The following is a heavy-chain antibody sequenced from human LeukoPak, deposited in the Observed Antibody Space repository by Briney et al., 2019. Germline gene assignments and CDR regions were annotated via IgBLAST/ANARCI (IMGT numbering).Heavy chain of an antibody. J-gene: IGHJ4*02. Sequence: ASVKVSCKASGYTFTSYYMHWVRQAPGQGLEWMGWISAYNGNTNYAQKLQGRVTMTTDTSTSTAYMELRSLRSDDTAVYYCARIAAAGRDYFDYWGQGTLVTVSS. CDR1: GYTFTSYY. V-gene: IGHV1-18*04. CDR2: ISAYNGNT. D-gene: IGHD6-13*01. CDR3: ARIAAAGRDYFDY.